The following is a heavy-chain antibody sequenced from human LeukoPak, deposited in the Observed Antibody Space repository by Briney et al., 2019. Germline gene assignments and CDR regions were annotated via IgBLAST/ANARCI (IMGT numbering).Heavy chain of an antibody. V-gene: IGHV3-53*01. Sequence: GGSLRLSCAVSGYTVSVYFMTWVRQAPGKGLEWVSVILDDGTTYYADSVKGRFTISRDISSNTLYLQMSSLRAEDTARYYCARAPPYYYDSRGYHYERGNYYYGMDVWGQGTTVTVSS. D-gene: IGHD3-22*01. J-gene: IGHJ6*02. CDR2: ILDDGTT. CDR3: ARAPPYYYDSRGYHYERGNYYYGMDV. CDR1: GYTVSVYF.